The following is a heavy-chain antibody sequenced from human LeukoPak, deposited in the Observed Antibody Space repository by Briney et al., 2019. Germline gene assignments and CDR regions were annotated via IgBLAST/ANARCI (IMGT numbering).Heavy chain of an antibody. J-gene: IGHJ4*02. D-gene: IGHD6-13*01. CDR3: ARLIAAAYPYDY. CDR1: GGSISSYY. CDR2: IYYSGST. Sequence: PSETLSLTCSVSGGSISSYYWSWIRQPPGKGLEGIGYIYYSGSTNYNPSLKSRVSISVDTSKNQFSLKLSSVTAADTAVYYCARLIAAAYPYDYWGQGTLVTVSS. V-gene: IGHV4-59*08.